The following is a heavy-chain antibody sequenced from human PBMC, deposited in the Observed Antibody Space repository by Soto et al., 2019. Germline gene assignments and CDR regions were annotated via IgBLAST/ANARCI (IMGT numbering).Heavy chain of an antibody. D-gene: IGHD4-17*01. CDR3: ARASSTTVVTYGCFDP. V-gene: IGHV3-74*01. CDR1: GFTFSTYW. Sequence: GGSLRLSCAASGFTFSTYWMHWVRQAPGKGLVWVSRINGDGTSTSYADSVKGRFTISRDNAKNTVYLQLNTLRAEDTAVYYCARASSTTVVTYGCFDPWGQGTLVTVSS. CDR2: INGDGTST. J-gene: IGHJ5*02.